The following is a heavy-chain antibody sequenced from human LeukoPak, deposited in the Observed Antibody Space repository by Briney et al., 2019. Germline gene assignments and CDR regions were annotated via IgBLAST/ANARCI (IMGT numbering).Heavy chain of an antibody. J-gene: IGHJ4*02. CDR3: ARGRWSYGSRYFDY. Sequence: PSETLSLTCNVSGGSISSDYWSWIRQPPGKGLEWIGYIYYDGTTKYRPSLKSRVTIAVDMSKNHFSLKLTSVTAADTAVYYCARGRWSYGSRYFDYWGQGTLVTVSS. V-gene: IGHV4-59*12. CDR2: IYYDGTT. D-gene: IGHD5-18*01. CDR1: GGSISSDY.